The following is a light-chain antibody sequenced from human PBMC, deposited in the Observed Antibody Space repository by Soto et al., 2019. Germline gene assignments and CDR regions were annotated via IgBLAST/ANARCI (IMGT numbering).Light chain of an antibody. J-gene: IGKJ5*01. V-gene: IGKV1-39*01. CDR1: QSISTY. Sequence: DIQMTQSPSSLSASVGNRVTITCRASQSISTYLNWYQKKPGKAPNLLIYDASRLQSGVPSRFSGSGGGTDFTLSISSVQPEDFATYFCQQSYMDPITFGRGTRLEI. CDR3: QQSYMDPIT. CDR2: DAS.